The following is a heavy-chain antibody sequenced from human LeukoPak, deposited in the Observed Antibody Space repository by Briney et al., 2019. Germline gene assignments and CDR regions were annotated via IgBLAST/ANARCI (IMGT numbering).Heavy chain of an antibody. CDR3: ARHVDSFFDY. CDR2: IYPGDSDA. CDR1: GYRFTSYW. J-gene: IGHJ4*02. V-gene: IGHV5-51*01. Sequence: GASLQISCKASGYRFTSYWIGWVRQLPGKGLEWMGIIYPGDSDARYSPSFQGQVTISVDKSVSTTYLQWSGLEASDTAMYYCARHVDSFFDYWGQGTLVTVSS. D-gene: IGHD2-15*01.